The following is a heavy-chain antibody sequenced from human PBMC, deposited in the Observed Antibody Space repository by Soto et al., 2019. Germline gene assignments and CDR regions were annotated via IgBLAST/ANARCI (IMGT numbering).Heavy chain of an antibody. J-gene: IGHJ6*02. V-gene: IGHV1-18*01. Sequence: QAQLEQPGAEVKKPGASVKVSCKSSGYTFSTSGISWVRQAPGQGLEWMGWISTYNGDANYAQRFQGRVTMTTDTSXXTTFMELRSLRSDDTAVYYCAREGPRPYYYYGMDVWGQGTTVTVSS. CDR2: ISTYNGDA. CDR3: AREGPRPYYYYGMDV. CDR1: GYTFSTSG. D-gene: IGHD6-6*01.